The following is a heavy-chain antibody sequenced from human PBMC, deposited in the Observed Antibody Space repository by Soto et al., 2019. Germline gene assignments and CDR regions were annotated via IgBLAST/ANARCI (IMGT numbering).Heavy chain of an antibody. CDR1: GFSLITSGVG. V-gene: IGHV2-5*02. CDR2: IYWDDDK. J-gene: IGHJ4*02. CDR3: AHTSLAVGDLDY. Sequence: QITLKESGPTLVKPTQTLTLTCTFSGFSLITSGVGVGWIRQPPVTALEWLALIYWDDDKRYSPSLKSRLTITKDTSKNQVVLTMTTMDPEDTATYYCAHTSLAVGDLDYWGQGTLVTVSS. D-gene: IGHD2-21*01.